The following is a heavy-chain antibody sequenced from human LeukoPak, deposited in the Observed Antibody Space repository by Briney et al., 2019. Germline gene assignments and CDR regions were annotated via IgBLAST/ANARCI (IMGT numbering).Heavy chain of an antibody. Sequence: PGRSLRLSCAASGFTFSSYGMHWVRQAPGKGLEWVAVIWYDGSNKYYADSVKGRFTIFRDNSKNTLYLQMNNLRVEDTAIYYCAKASWVSSTDAVRWGQGTLVTVSS. V-gene: IGHV3-33*06. CDR3: AKASWVSSTDAVR. J-gene: IGHJ4*02. CDR2: IWYDGSNK. D-gene: IGHD3-16*01. CDR1: GFTFSSYG.